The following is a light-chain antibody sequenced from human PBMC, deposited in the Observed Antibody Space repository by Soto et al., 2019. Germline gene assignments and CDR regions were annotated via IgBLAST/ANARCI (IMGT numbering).Light chain of an antibody. J-gene: IGLJ1*01. V-gene: IGLV2-14*01. CDR2: DVS. CDR3: SSYTSSSILYV. Sequence: QSVLTQPASVSGSPGQSITISCTGTSSDVGGYNYVSWYQQHPGKAPKLMIYDVSNRPPGVSNRFSGSKSGNTASLTISGLQAEDEADYYCSSYTSSSILYVFGTGTKLTVL. CDR1: SSDVGGYNY.